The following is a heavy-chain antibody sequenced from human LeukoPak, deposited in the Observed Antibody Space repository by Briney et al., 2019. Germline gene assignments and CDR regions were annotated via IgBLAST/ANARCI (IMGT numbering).Heavy chain of an antibody. Sequence: GRSLRLSCAASGFTFGSYGMHWVRQAPGKGLEWVAVISYDGSNKYYADSVKGRFTISRDNSKNMLYLQMNSLRAEDTAVYYCAKDLEWELLGWFDPWGQGTLVTVSS. V-gene: IGHV3-30*18. CDR2: ISYDGSNK. D-gene: IGHD1-26*01. CDR3: AKDLEWELLGWFDP. J-gene: IGHJ5*02. CDR1: GFTFGSYG.